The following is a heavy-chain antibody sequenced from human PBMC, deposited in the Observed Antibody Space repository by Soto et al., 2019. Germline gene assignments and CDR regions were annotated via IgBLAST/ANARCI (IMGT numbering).Heavy chain of an antibody. CDR1: GGTFSSYA. CDR3: ARDFRVDIVACFYYYYYYGMDV. CDR2: IIPIFGTA. V-gene: IGHV1-69*06. Sequence: QVQLVQSGAEVKKPGSSVKVSCKASGGTFSSYAISWVRQAPGQGLEWMGGIIPIFGTANYAQKFQGRVTITADKYTSTAYMELSSLRSEDTVVYYCARDFRVDIVACFYYYYYYGMDVWGQGTTVTVSS. J-gene: IGHJ6*02. D-gene: IGHD5-12*01.